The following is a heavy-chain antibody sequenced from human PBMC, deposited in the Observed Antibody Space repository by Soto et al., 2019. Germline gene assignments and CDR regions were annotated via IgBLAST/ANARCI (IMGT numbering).Heavy chain of an antibody. Sequence: QVQLQESGPGLVKPSQTLSLTCTFSGGSISSGGYYWSWIRQHPGKGLEWIGYIYYSGSTYYNPSLKSRVTISVDTSKNQFSLKLSSVTAADTAVYYCARAVGIAVAGTWDYFDYWGQGTLVTVSS. D-gene: IGHD6-19*01. CDR1: GGSISSGGYY. CDR2: IYYSGST. V-gene: IGHV4-31*03. CDR3: ARAVGIAVAGTWDYFDY. J-gene: IGHJ4*02.